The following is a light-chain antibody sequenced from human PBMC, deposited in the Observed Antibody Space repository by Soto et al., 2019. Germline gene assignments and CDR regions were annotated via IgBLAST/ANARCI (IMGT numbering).Light chain of an antibody. CDR1: QSISSW. J-gene: IGKJ1*01. V-gene: IGKV1-5*01. CDR2: DAS. CDR3: QQYNSYSWT. Sequence: DIQMTQSPSTLSASVGDRVTITCRASQSISSWLAWYQQKPGKAPKLLIYDASSLESGVPSRFNGSGSGTEFTLTISRLQPDDFATYYCQQYNSYSWTFGQGTKVEIK.